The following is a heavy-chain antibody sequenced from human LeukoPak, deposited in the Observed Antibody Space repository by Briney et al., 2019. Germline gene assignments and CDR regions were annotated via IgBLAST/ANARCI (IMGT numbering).Heavy chain of an antibody. D-gene: IGHD6-6*01. CDR3: ARGDSSSSLGY. CDR2: INHSGST. CDR1: GGSLSGYY. V-gene: IGHV4-34*01. J-gene: IGHJ4*02. Sequence: SETLSLTCAVYGGSLSGYYWSWIRQPPGKGLEWIGEINHSGSTNYNPSLKSRVTISVDTSKNQFSLKLSSVTAADTAVYYCARGDSSSSLGYWGQGTLVTVSS.